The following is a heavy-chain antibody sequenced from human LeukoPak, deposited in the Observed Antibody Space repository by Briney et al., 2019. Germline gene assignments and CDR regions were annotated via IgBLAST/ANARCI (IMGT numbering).Heavy chain of an antibody. CDR3: ARSGYSSGWYTEYFQH. CDR2: IYYSGST. D-gene: IGHD6-19*01. CDR1: DGSISSCY. Sequence: SETLSLTCTVSDGSISSCYWSWIRQPPGKGLEWIGYIYYSGSTNYNPSLKSRVTISVDTSKNQFSLKLSSVTAADTAVYYCARSGYSSGWYTEYFQHWGQGTLVTVSS. V-gene: IGHV4-59*01. J-gene: IGHJ1*01.